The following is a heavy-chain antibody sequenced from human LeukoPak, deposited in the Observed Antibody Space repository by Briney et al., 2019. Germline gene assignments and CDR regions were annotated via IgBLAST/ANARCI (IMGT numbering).Heavy chain of an antibody. V-gene: IGHV1-46*01. CDR1: GYTFTSYY. D-gene: IGHD6-13*01. Sequence: ASVKVSCKASGYTFTSYYMHWVRQAPGQGLEWMGIINPSGGSTSYAQKFQGRVTMTRDTSTSTVYMELSSLRSEDTAVYYRARGGGSSWYPPYYYYGMDVWGQGTTVTVFS. CDR2: INPSGGST. CDR3: ARGGGSSWYPPYYYYGMDV. J-gene: IGHJ6*02.